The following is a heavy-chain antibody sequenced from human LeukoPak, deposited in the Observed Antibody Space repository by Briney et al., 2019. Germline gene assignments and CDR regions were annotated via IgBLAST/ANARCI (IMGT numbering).Heavy chain of an antibody. J-gene: IGHJ1*01. D-gene: IGHD3-22*01. CDR2: INPSGGST. CDR3: ARDRALSGYFYDSTPRGEYFQH. V-gene: IGHV1-46*01. Sequence: WASVKVSCEASGYTFTSYYMHWVRQAPGQGLEWMGIINPSGGSTSYAQKFQGRVTMTRDTSTSTVYMELSSLRSEDTAVHYCARDRALSGYFYDSTPRGEYFQHWGQGTLVTVSS. CDR1: GYTFTSYY.